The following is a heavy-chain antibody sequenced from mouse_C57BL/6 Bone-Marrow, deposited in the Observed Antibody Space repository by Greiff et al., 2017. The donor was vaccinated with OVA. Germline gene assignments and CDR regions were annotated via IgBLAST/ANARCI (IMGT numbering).Heavy chain of an antibody. Sequence: QVQLQQSGAELARPGAPVKMSCKASGYTFTSYTMHWVKQRPGQGLEWIGYINPSSGYTKYNQKFKDKATLTADKSSSTAYMQLSSLTSEDSAVYYCARAGNYYGSSPEDYWGQGTSVTVSS. CDR2: INPSSGYT. V-gene: IGHV1-4*01. J-gene: IGHJ4*01. D-gene: IGHD1-1*01. CDR3: ARAGNYYGSSPEDY. CDR1: GYTFTSYT.